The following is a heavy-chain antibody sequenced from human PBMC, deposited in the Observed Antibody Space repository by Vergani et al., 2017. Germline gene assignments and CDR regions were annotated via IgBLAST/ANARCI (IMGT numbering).Heavy chain of an antibody. J-gene: IGHJ5*02. CDR3: ARAGMVRGVMGWFDP. CDR2: IYYSGST. V-gene: IGHV4-30-4*08. Sequence: QVQLQESGPGLVKPSQTLSLTCTVSGGSISSGDYYWSWIRQPPGKGLEWIGYIYYSGSTYYNPSLKSRVTTSVDTSKNQFSLKLSSVTAADTAVYYCARAGMVRGVMGWFDPWGQGTLVTVSS. CDR1: GGSISSGDYY. D-gene: IGHD3-10*01.